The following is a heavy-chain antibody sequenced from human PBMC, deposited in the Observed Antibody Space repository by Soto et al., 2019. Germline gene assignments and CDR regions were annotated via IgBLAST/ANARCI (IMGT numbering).Heavy chain of an antibody. J-gene: IGHJ5*02. CDR3: TRDQGGSYDSWFDP. CDR2: ISSGSAII. V-gene: IGHV3-21*01. CDR1: FTFSMYS. Sequence: EVQVVESGGGLVKPGGSLRLSCNFTFSMYSMNWVRQAPGKGLEWVASISSGSAIIKYADSVKGRFSISRDNAKNSVSLQMNSLRAEDTAMYYCTRDQGGSYDSWFDPWGRGTLVTVSS. D-gene: IGHD1-26*01.